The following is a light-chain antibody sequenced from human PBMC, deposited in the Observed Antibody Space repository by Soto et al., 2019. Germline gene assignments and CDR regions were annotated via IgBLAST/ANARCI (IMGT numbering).Light chain of an antibody. J-gene: IGLJ1*01. Sequence: QSALAQPASVSGSPGQTITISCTATSSDVGGYNFVSWYQQHPGQAPKVIILDITKRPSEISNRFSGSKSGTTASLTISWLQAEDEADYYCSSLTSSITYVFGTGTKVTVL. CDR2: DIT. CDR3: SSLTSSITYV. V-gene: IGLV2-14*01. CDR1: SSDVGGYNF.